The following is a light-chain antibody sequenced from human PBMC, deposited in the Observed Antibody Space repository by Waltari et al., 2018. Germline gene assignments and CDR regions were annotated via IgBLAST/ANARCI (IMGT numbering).Light chain of an antibody. V-gene: IGKV3-20*01. CDR2: GAS. Sequence: EIVFTQSPGTLSLSPGVRATLSCRASQTVSSNYLAWYQQRPGQAPRLLIYGASSRATGIPDRFSGSGSGTDFTLTISRLEPEDFAVYYCQQYGSSFRTFGPGTKVDIK. CDR1: QTVSSNY. J-gene: IGKJ3*01. CDR3: QQYGSSFRT.